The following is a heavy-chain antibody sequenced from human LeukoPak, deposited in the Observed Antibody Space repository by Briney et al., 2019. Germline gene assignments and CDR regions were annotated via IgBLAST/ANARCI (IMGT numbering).Heavy chain of an antibody. CDR1: GGTFSSYA. CDR3: AVEITMVRGSSAFDI. J-gene: IGHJ3*02. Sequence: SVTVSCKASGGTFSSYAISWVRQAPGQGLEWMGGIIPIFGTANYAQKFQGRVTITTDESTSTAYMELSSLRSEDTAVYYCAVEITMVRGSSAFDIWGQGTMVTVSS. D-gene: IGHD3-10*01. V-gene: IGHV1-69*05. CDR2: IIPIFGTA.